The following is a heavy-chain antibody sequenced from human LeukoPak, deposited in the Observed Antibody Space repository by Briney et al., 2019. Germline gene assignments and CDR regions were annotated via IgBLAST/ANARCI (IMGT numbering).Heavy chain of an antibody. CDR3: ARSFYYDSSGYYYDARNDAFDI. Sequence: PGGSLRLSCAASGFTFSSYGMHWVRQAPGKGLEWVAVIWYDGSNKYYADSVKGRFTISRDNSKNTLYLQMNSLRAEDTAVYYCARSFYYDSSGYYYDARNDAFDIWGQGTMVTVSS. CDR1: GFTFSSYG. J-gene: IGHJ3*02. D-gene: IGHD3-22*01. V-gene: IGHV3-33*01. CDR2: IWYDGSNK.